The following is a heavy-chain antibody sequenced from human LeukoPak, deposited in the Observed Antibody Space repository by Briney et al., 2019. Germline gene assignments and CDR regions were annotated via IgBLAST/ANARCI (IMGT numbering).Heavy chain of an antibody. CDR1: GFTFTSSA. CDR2: IVVGSGNT. CDR3: AAGFAYDSSGYYWAFDI. V-gene: IGHV1-58*02. Sequence: GTSVKVSCKASGFTFTSSAMQWVRQARGQRLEWIGWIVVGSGNTNYAQKFQERVTITRDMSTSTAYMELSSLRSEDTAVYYCAAGFAYDSSGYYWAFDIWGQGTMVTVSS. J-gene: IGHJ3*02. D-gene: IGHD3-22*01.